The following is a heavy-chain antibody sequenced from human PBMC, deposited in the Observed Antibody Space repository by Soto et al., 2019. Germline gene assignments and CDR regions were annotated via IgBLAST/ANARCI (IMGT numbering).Heavy chain of an antibody. CDR1: AGPFSGYY. J-gene: IGHJ6*02. Sequence: PSQTMSRTCALDAGPFSGYYWSWSSQPPGKGLEWIGEINHSGSTNYNPSLKGRVTISVDTSKNQFTLKLSAVTAADTAVYYFARGVLRQLGRDYYYYGMDVWGQGTTVTVS. V-gene: IGHV4-34*01. D-gene: IGHD6-6*01. CDR2: INHSGST. CDR3: ARGVLRQLGRDYYYYGMDV.